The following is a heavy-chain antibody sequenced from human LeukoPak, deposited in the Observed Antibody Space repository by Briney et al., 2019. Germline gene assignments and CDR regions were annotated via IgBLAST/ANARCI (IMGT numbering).Heavy chain of an antibody. CDR3: SRGGAFDD. J-gene: IGHJ4*02. Sequence: PGGSLRLSCAASGFTFTNYWMSWVRQAPGKGLELVANIKQDRSEKYYVDSVKGRFTISRDNSKNMVYLEMNSLRVDDTAVYYCSRGGAFDDWGQGTLVTVSS. CDR2: IKQDRSEK. D-gene: IGHD4/OR15-4a*01. CDR1: GFTFTNYW. V-gene: IGHV3-7*03.